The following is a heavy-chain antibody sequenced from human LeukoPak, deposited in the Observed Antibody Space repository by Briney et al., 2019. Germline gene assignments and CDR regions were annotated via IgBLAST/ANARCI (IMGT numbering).Heavy chain of an antibody. CDR1: GGSISSYY. J-gene: IGHJ6*03. D-gene: IGHD3-16*02. Sequence: SETLSLTCTVSGGSISSYYWSWIRQPPGKGLEWIGYIYYSGSTNYNPSLKSRVTISVDTSKNQFSLKLSSVTAADTAVYYCARRGLSVTDGYYYYYYMDVWGKGTTVTVSS. CDR3: ARRGLSVTDGYYYYYYMDV. V-gene: IGHV4-59*01. CDR2: IYYSGST.